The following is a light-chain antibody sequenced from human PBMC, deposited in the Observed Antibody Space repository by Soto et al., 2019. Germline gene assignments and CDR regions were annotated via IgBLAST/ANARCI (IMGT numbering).Light chain of an antibody. CDR1: QSISRY. CDR2: VAS. CDR3: QQSYGTPIT. J-gene: IGKJ5*01. Sequence: DIQMTHSPSSLSASVRDRVTITCRASQSISRYLNWYQQKPGKAPNLLIYVASSLQSEVPSRFSGSGSGTDFTLTITSLQPEDFATYYCQQSYGTPITFGQGTRLEIK. V-gene: IGKV1-39*01.